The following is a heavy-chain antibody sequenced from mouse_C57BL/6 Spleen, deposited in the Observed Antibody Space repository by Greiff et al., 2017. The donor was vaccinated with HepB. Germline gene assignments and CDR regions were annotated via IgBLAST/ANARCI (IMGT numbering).Heavy chain of an antibody. CDR2: IDPEDGET. CDR3: ARREYYGSSYFDY. CDR1: GFNIKDYY. Sequence: EVHLVESGAELVKPGASVKLSCTASGFNIKDYYMHWVKQRTEQGLEWIGRIDPEDGETKNAPKFQGKATITADTSSNTAYLQLSSLTSEDTAVYYCARREYYGSSYFDYWGQGTTLTVSS. D-gene: IGHD1-1*01. J-gene: IGHJ2*01. V-gene: IGHV14-2*01.